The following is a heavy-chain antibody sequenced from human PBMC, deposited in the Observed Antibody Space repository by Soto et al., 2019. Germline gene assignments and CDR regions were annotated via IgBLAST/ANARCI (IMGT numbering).Heavy chain of an antibody. V-gene: IGHV4-4*02. D-gene: IGHD3-3*01. CDR1: W. Sequence: WWSWVRQPPGKGLEWIGEIYHSGSTNYNPSLKSRVTISVDKSKNQFSLKLSSVTAADTAVYYCARTSYDFWSGYYFQYWFDPWGQGTLVTVSS. J-gene: IGHJ5*02. CDR3: ARTSYDFWSGYYFQYWFDP. CDR2: IYHSGST.